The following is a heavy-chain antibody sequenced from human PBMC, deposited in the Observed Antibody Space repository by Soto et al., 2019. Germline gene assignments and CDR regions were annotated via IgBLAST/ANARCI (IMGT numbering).Heavy chain of an antibody. CDR3: ARGGIAYSYRSPALDL. V-gene: IGHV3-20*04. CDR2: VNWNGGST. CDR1: GFTFSSYW. Sequence: PGGSLRLSCAASGFTFSSYWMHWVRQAPGEGLVWVSGVNWNGGSTGYAASVKGRFTISRDKAKNSLYLQMNSLRAEDTAVYYCARGGIAYSYRSPALDLWGQGTLVTVSS. D-gene: IGHD5-18*01. J-gene: IGHJ5*02.